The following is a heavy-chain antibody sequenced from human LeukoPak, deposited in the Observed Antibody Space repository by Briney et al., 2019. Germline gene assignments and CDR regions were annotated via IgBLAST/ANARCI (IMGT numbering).Heavy chain of an antibody. Sequence: AGGSLRLSCGASGITFSGYWMSWVRQAPGKGLEWVANINQDETVKHYVDSVKGRFTISRDNAKNSLFLQMNSLRVEDTALYYCATSDDSSGSDWGQGTMVTVSS. CDR3: ATSDDSSGSD. D-gene: IGHD3-22*01. CDR1: GITFSGYW. V-gene: IGHV3-7*01. CDR2: INQDETVK. J-gene: IGHJ4*02.